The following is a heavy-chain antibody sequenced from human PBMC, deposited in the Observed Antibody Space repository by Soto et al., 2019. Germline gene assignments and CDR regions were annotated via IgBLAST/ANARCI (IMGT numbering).Heavy chain of an antibody. CDR2: MNPNSGNT. D-gene: IGHD3-22*01. Sequence: QVQLVQSGAEVKKPGASVKVSCKASGYTFTSYDINWVRQATGQGLEWMGWMNPNSGNTGYAQKFQGRVTMTRKTSISTAYMELSSLRIEDTAVYYCARECYYDSSGYSRHYYYCGMDVWGQGTTVTVSS. V-gene: IGHV1-8*01. CDR1: GYTFTSYD. CDR3: ARECYYDSSGYSRHYYYCGMDV. J-gene: IGHJ6*02.